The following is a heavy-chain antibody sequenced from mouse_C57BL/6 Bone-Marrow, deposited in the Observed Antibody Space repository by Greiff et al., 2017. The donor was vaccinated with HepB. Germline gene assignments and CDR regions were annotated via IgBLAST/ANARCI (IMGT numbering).Heavy chain of an antibody. CDR2: INPSSGYT. J-gene: IGHJ4*01. CDR1: GYTFTSYW. D-gene: IGHD1-1*01. Sequence: QVQLQQSGAELAKPGASVKLSCKASGYTFTSYWMHWVKQRPGQGLEWIGYINPSSGYTKYNQKFKDKATLTADKSSTTAYMQLSILTYEDSSVYYCARWPLLLRYYYYAMDDWGQGTSVTVSS. V-gene: IGHV1-7*01. CDR3: ARWPLLLRYYYYAMDD.